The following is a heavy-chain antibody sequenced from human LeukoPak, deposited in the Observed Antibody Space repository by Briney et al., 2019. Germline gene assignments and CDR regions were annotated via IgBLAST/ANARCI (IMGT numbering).Heavy chain of an antibody. Sequence: GVSLRLSCAASGFTFSCYAMSWVRQAPGKGLEWVSAISGSGGSTYYADSVKGRFTISRDNSKNTLFLQMNSLRAEDTAVYYCAKPLHSGWYYFDYWGQGTLVTVSS. CDR1: GFTFSCYA. CDR3: AKPLHSGWYYFDY. V-gene: IGHV3-23*01. J-gene: IGHJ4*02. CDR2: ISGSGGST. D-gene: IGHD6-19*01.